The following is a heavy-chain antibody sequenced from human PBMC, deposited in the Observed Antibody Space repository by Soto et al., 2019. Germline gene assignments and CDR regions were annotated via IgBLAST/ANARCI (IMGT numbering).Heavy chain of an antibody. Sequence: GASVKVSCKASGYTFTGHYIHWVRQAPGQGPEWMGEIGPASGDTRYAQKFQGRVTMTRDTSITTVYMELNNLGPDDTAVYYCGRGRSGQLVVFYWGQGTPVTVSS. V-gene: IGHV1-2*02. CDR3: GRGRSGQLVVFY. CDR1: GYTFTGHY. D-gene: IGHD3-10*01. CDR2: IGPASGDT. J-gene: IGHJ4*02.